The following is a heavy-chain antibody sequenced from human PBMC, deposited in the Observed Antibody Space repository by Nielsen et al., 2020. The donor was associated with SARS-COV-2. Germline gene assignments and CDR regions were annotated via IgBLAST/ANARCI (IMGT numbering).Heavy chain of an antibody. V-gene: IGHV3-74*01. CDR3: AGGADFWSGTQKYYMDV. CDR1: GFTFSSTW. D-gene: IGHD3-3*01. Sequence: GESLKISCSASGFTFSSTWMDWVRQAPGQGLVWVSRINPSGSGTAYADSVKGRFAVSRDNAGNTVVLQIHSLRVEDTAVYYCAGGADFWSGTQKYYMDVWGNGTTVTVSS. J-gene: IGHJ6*04. CDR2: INPSGSGT.